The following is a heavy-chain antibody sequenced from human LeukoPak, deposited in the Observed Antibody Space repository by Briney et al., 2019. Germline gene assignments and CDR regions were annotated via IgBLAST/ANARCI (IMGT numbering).Heavy chain of an antibody. D-gene: IGHD6-13*01. CDR2: IYYSGST. CDR3: ARVIAAAGTEWFDP. J-gene: IGHJ5*02. Sequence: SETLSLTCTVSGGSISGYYWSWIRQPPGKGLEWIGYIYYSGSTNYNPSLESRVTISVDTSKNQFSLKLSSVTAADTAVYYCARVIAAAGTEWFDPWGQGTLVTVSS. V-gene: IGHV4-59*01. CDR1: GGSISGYY.